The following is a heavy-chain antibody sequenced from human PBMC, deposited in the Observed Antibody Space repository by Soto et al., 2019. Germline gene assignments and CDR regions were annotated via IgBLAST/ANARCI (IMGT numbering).Heavy chain of an antibody. CDR1: GYTFTSYD. Sequence: QVQLVQSGAEVKKPGASVKVSCKASGYTFTSYDINWVRQATGQRLEWMGWMNPNSGNTGYAQKFQGRVTMTRNTSISTAYMELSSLRSEDTAVYYCARADYYDRSGYLLPCGYWGQGTLVTVSS. J-gene: IGHJ4*02. CDR3: ARADYYDRSGYLLPCGY. D-gene: IGHD3-22*01. CDR2: MNPNSGNT. V-gene: IGHV1-8*01.